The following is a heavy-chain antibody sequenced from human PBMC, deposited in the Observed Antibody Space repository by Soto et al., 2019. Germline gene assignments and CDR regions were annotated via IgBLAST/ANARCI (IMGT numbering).Heavy chain of an antibody. CDR3: TRDDQHCSSTSCYGGGYYYYMDV. CDR2: IRSKAYGGTT. V-gene: IGHV3-49*03. Sequence: GGSLRLSCTASGFTFGDYAMSWFRQAPGKGLEWVGFIRSKAYGGTTEYAASVKGRFTISRDDSKSIAYLQMNSLKTEDTAVYYCTRDDQHCSSTSCYGGGYYYYMDVWGKGTTVTVSS. J-gene: IGHJ6*03. D-gene: IGHD2-2*01. CDR1: GFTFGDYA.